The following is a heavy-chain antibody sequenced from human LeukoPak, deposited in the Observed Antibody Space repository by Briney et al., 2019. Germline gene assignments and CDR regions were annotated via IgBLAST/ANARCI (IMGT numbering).Heavy chain of an antibody. D-gene: IGHD3-10*01. CDR2: IYHSGST. Sequence: SETLSLTCTVSGYSISSGYYWGWIRQPPGKGLEWIGSIYHSGSTYYNPSLKSRVTISVDTSKNQFSLKLSSGTAADTAVYYCARDRHYYGSGSYETAGNWFDPWGQGTLVNVSS. V-gene: IGHV4-38-2*02. J-gene: IGHJ5*02. CDR3: ARDRHYYGSGSYETAGNWFDP. CDR1: GYSISSGYY.